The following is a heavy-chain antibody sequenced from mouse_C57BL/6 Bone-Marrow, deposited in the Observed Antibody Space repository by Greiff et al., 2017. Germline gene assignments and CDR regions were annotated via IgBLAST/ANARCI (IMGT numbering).Heavy chain of an antibody. D-gene: IGHD2-4*01. CDR1: GYTFTSYG. CDR2: IYPRSGNT. J-gene: IGHJ3*01. Sequence: VQLQQSGAELVRPGASVKLSCKASGYTFTSYGISWVKQRTGQGLEWIGEIYPRSGNTNYNEKFKGKATLTADKSSSTAYMELRSLTSEDSAVYYGARVRYDYDMAWFAYWGQGTLVTVSA. CDR3: ARVRYDYDMAWFAY. V-gene: IGHV1-81*01.